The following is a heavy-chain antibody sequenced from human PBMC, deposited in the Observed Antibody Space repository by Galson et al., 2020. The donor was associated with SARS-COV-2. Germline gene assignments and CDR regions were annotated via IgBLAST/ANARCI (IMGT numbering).Heavy chain of an antibody. CDR3: ARDLYGSSAEGGWTALGTEYYYYYYMDV. D-gene: IGHD6-6*01. CDR2: INPSGGST. J-gene: IGHJ6*03. CDR1: GYTFTSYY. Sequence: ASVKVSCKASGYTFTSYYMHWVRQAPGQGLEWMGIINPSGGSTSYAQKFQGRVTMTRDTSTSTVYMELSSLRSEDTAVYYCARDLYGSSAEGGWTALGTEYYYYYYMDVWGKGTTVTVSS. V-gene: IGHV1-46*01.